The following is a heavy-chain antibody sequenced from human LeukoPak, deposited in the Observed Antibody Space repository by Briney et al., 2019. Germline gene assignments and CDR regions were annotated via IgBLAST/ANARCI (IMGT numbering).Heavy chain of an antibody. CDR3: ARHASSGWPCFDY. V-gene: IGHV4-38-2*02. CDR1: GYSISSGYY. Sequence: XSETLXLTCSVSGYSISSGYYWGWIRQPPGKGLEWIGSIYHSGSTYYNPSLKSRVTISVDTSKNQFSLKLSSVTAADTAVYYCARHASSGWPCFDYWGQGTLVTVSS. J-gene: IGHJ4*02. D-gene: IGHD6-19*01. CDR2: IYHSGST.